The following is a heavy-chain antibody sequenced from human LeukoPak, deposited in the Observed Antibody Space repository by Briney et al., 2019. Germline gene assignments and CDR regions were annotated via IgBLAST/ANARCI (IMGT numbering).Heavy chain of an antibody. Sequence: GESLQISCQGSGYSFTSYWIGWVRQMPGKGLEWMGIIYPGDSDTRYSSSFRGQVTISADKSISTAYLQWSSLKASDTAMYYCARLVYYTVTTNFDYWGQGTLVTVSS. D-gene: IGHD4-17*01. V-gene: IGHV5-51*01. CDR3: ARLVYYTVTTNFDY. CDR2: IYPGDSDT. J-gene: IGHJ4*02. CDR1: GYSFTSYW.